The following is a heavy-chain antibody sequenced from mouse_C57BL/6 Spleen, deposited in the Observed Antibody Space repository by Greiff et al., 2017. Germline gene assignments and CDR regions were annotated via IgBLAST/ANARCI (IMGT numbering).Heavy chain of an antibody. CDR1: GYTFTDYE. Sequence: VQLKESGAELVRPGASVTLSCKASGYTFTDYEMHWVKQTPVHGLEWIGAIDPETGGTAYNQKFKGKAILTADKSSSTAYMELRSLTSEDSAVYYCTRDYGSSLWFAYWGQGTLVTVSA. CDR2: IDPETGGT. D-gene: IGHD1-1*01. J-gene: IGHJ3*01. CDR3: TRDYGSSLWFAY. V-gene: IGHV1-15*01.